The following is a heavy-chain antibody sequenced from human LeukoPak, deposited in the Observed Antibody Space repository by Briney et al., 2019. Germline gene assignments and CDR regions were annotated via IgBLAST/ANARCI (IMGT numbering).Heavy chain of an antibody. D-gene: IGHD2-15*01. Sequence: SETLSLTCTGSGGSLSSGSYYWGWVRQPRGRGREGGGYIYYSGSTNYNPSLKSRVTISVDTSKNQFSLKLSSVTAADTAVYYCARACSGGSCYSYTFDYWGQGTLVTVSS. CDR1: GGSLSSGSYY. CDR2: IYYSGST. V-gene: IGHV4-61*01. J-gene: IGHJ4*02. CDR3: ARACSGGSCYSYTFDY.